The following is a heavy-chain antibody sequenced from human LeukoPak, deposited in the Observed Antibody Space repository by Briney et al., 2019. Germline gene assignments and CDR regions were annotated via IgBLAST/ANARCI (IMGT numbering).Heavy chain of an antibody. CDR1: GFTFSSYY. CDR3: ARHSSSCWLN. Sequence: GGSLRLSCAASGFTFSSYYMRWVSQATGKGLEWVSSIGTAGDTYYPGSVKGRFTISRENDKNSLYLHMNSRRAGDTAVYYWARHSSSCWLNGGQGTLVTVPA. V-gene: IGHV3-13*01. J-gene: IGHJ4*02. D-gene: IGHD6-19*01. CDR2: IGTAGDT.